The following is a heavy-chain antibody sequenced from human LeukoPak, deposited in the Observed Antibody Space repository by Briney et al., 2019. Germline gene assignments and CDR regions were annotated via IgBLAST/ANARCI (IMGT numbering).Heavy chain of an antibody. J-gene: IGHJ4*02. CDR3: AKTPPSYGR. Sequence: GGSLRLSCAVSGFTFDDYAMHWVRQAPGKGLEWVSLISGDGATTYYADSVKGRFTISRDNSKNSLYLQMNSLRTEDTALYYCAKTPPSYGRWGQRNLGTVSS. CDR2: ISGDGATT. D-gene: IGHD1-14*01. CDR1: GFTFDDYA. V-gene: IGHV3-43*02.